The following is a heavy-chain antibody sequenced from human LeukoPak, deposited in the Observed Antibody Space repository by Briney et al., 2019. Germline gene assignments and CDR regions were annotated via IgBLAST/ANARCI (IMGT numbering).Heavy chain of an antibody. Sequence: ASVKVSCKASGYAFTSYNIHWVRQAPGQRPEWMGWINAGNGNTKYSQKFQGRVTITRDKSASIAHMEMSSLRSEDTAVYYCARDSESHMVWSYYGMDVWGQGTSVTVSS. J-gene: IGHJ6*02. V-gene: IGHV1-3*01. CDR3: ARDSESHMVWSYYGMDV. D-gene: IGHD3-3*01. CDR2: INAGNGNT. CDR1: GYAFTSYN.